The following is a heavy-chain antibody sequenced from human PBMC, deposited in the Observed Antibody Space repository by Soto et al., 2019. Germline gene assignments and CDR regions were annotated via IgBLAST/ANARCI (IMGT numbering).Heavy chain of an antibody. V-gene: IGHV4-4*07. J-gene: IGHJ4*02. D-gene: IGHD3-10*01. CDR3: ARGPGGCGDFSLDY. CDR2: IYSGGST. CDR1: GGSINSYY. Sequence: QVQLQESGPGLVKPSETLSLTCTVSGGSINSYYWSWIRQPAGKGLEWIGRIYSGGSTNYNPSLKRRLTVSVDTSKNQFSLKLTSVTAADTAVYYCARGPGGCGDFSLDYGGQGTLVTVSS.